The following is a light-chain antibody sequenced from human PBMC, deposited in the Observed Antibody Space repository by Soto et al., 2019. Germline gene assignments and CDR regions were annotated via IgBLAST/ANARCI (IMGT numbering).Light chain of an antibody. J-gene: IGKJ2*01. CDR2: LAS. Sequence: DIQMTQSPSSLSASVGDTVTITCRASQHITNDCAWYQQKAGRAPKCLILLASRLQTGVPSRFSCSGSGTEFTLTISSLQPEDFETYYCLHHNGYPPVFGQGTKVEIK. CDR3: LHHNGYPPV. V-gene: IGKV1-17*01. CDR1: QHITND.